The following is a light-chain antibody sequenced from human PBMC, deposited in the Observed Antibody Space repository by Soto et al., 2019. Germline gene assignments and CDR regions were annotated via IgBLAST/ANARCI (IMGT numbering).Light chain of an antibody. V-gene: IGKV1-33*01. Sequence: DIQMTQSPSSLSASVGDRVGIACEASQDINKNLIWYQQKPGKAPKLLIYDASDLETGVPSRFSGSGSGTGFTFTISSLQPEDFATYYCQQYESLPLTFGQGTRLEI. CDR2: DAS. J-gene: IGKJ5*01. CDR1: QDINKN. CDR3: QQYESLPLT.